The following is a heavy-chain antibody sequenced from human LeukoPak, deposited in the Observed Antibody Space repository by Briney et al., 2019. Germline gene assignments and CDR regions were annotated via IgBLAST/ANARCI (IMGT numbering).Heavy chain of an antibody. V-gene: IGHV3-48*02. CDR1: GFTFSSFS. D-gene: IGHD3-10*01. J-gene: IGHJ4*02. Sequence: PGGSLRLSCAASGFTFSSFSMNWVRQAPGKGLEWVSFIGTTSSGIYYADSVKGRFTISRDNAKNSLYLQMNSLRDEDTAVYYCALAYYGSGSYYNDYWGEGTLVTVSS. CDR2: IGTTSSGI. CDR3: ALAYYGSGSYYNDY.